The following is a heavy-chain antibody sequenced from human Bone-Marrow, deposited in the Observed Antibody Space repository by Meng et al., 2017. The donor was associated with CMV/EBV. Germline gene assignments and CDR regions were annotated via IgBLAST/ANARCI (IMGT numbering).Heavy chain of an antibody. D-gene: IGHD3-3*01. Sequence: GGSLRLSCKASGGTFSSYAISWVRQAPGQGLEWMGGIIPIFGTANYAQKFQGRVTITTDESTSTAYMELSSLRSEDTAVYYCARDRRFQFYGMDVWGQGTTVTVSS. CDR2: IIPIFGTA. V-gene: IGHV1-69*05. CDR1: GGTFSSYA. J-gene: IGHJ6*02. CDR3: ARDRRFQFYGMDV.